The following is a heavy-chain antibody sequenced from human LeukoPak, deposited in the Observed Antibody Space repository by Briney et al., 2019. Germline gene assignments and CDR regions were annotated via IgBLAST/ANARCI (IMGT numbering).Heavy chain of an antibody. CDR1: GFTFDDYA. J-gene: IGHJ6*03. V-gene: IGHV3-9*01. Sequence: GGSLRLSCAASGFTFDDYAMHWVRQAPGKGLEWVSGISWNSGSIGYADSVKGRFTISRDNAKNSLYLQMNSLRAEDTALYYCAKLHGDYPSYGYMDVWGKGTTVTISS. CDR3: AKLHGDYPSYGYMDV. D-gene: IGHD4-17*01. CDR2: ISWNSGSI.